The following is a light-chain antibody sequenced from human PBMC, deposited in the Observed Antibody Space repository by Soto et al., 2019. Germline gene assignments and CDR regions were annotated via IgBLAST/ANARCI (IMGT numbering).Light chain of an antibody. Sequence: QSVLTQAASVFGSPGQSITISCTGTISDVGGYNFVSWYQQLPGKAPKLMIYEVTSRPSGVSNRFSGSKSGNTASLTISGLQPEDEAEYYSRSYTTSSTAVFGTGTKVTVL. J-gene: IGLJ1*01. CDR3: RSYTTSSTAV. V-gene: IGLV2-14*03. CDR2: EVT. CDR1: ISDVGGYNF.